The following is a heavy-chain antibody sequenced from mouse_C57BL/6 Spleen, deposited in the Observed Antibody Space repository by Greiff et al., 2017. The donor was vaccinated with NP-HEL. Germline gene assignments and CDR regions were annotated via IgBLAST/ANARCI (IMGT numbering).Heavy chain of an antibody. V-gene: IGHV7-3*01. CDR1: GFTFTDYY. Sequence: EVMLVESGGGLVQPGGSLSLSCAASGFTFTDYYMSWVRQPPGKALEWLGFIRNKANGYTTEYSASVKGRFTIYRDTSQSRLYLQMNALRAEDSATYYFATIYYDYDVYAMDYWGQGTSVTVSS. CDR3: ATIYYDYDVYAMDY. CDR2: IRNKANGYTT. J-gene: IGHJ4*01. D-gene: IGHD2-4*01.